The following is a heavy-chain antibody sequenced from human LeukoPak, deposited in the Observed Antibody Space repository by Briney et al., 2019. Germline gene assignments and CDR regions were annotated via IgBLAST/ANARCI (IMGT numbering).Heavy chain of an antibody. CDR2: IDWGDDK. V-gene: IGHV2-70*11. CDR1: GFSLSTSGRC. D-gene: IGHD6-13*01. J-gene: IGHJ6*02. CDR3: ARIQLLVQGGGYYGMDV. Sequence: SGPALVKPTQTLTLTCTFSGFSLSTSGRCVSWIRQPPGKALEWLARIDWGDDKYYNTSLKTRLTISKDTSQNQVVLTMTTMDPVDTATYYCARIQLLVQGGGYYGMDVWGQGTTVTVSS.